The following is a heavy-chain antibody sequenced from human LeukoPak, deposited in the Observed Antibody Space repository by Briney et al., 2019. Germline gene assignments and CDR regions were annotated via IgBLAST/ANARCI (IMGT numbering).Heavy chain of an antibody. CDR3: ARTYYYDSSGYRRRAFDI. V-gene: IGHV3-7*03. CDR2: IKQDGSEK. D-gene: IGHD3-22*01. J-gene: IGHJ3*02. Sequence: GGSLRLSCAVSGFTFSNYWMTWVRRAPGKGLEWVANIKQDGSEKYYVDSVKGRFTISRDNAKNSLYLQINSLRAEDTAIYYCARTYYYDSSGYRRRAFDIWGQGTMVTVSS. CDR1: GFTFSNYW.